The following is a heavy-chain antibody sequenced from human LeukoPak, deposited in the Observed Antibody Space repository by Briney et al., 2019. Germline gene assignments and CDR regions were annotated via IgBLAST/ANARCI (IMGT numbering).Heavy chain of an antibody. J-gene: IGHJ4*02. Sequence: SETLSLTCTVSGGSISSSSYYWGWIRQPPGKGLEWIGSIYYSGSTYYNPSLKSRVTISVDTSKNQFSLKLSSVTVADTAVYYCARQSIAAAGTVFDYWGQGTLVTVSS. D-gene: IGHD6-13*01. CDR2: IYYSGST. V-gene: IGHV4-39*01. CDR1: GGSISSSSYY. CDR3: ARQSIAAAGTVFDY.